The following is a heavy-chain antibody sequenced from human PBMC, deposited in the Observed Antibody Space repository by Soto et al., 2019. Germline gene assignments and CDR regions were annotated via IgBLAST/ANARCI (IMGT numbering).Heavy chain of an antibody. CDR3: AKDFRLCSGELLFPPYFDC. D-gene: IGHD3-10*02. Sequence: EMQVLESGGGLVQPGGSLTLSCEASGFVFSSHAMTWVRQAPGRGLEWVSSITGSGGTTFYTDSVKGRFTISRDNSRNALLLQMNSLRDEDTAVYYCAKDFRLCSGELLFPPYFDCWGQGALVTVSS. V-gene: IGHV3-23*01. CDR2: ITGSGGTT. CDR1: GFVFSSHA. J-gene: IGHJ4*02.